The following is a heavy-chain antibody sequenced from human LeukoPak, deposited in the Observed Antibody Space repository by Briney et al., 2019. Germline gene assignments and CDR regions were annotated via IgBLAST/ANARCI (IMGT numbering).Heavy chain of an antibody. D-gene: IGHD3-10*01. CDR3: ARDRRGGLFDY. CDR1: GGSITTGGHY. Sequence: ETLSLTCTVSGGSITTGGHYWGWVRQAPGKGLEWVANIKQDGSEKYYVDSVKGRFTISRDNAKNSLYLQMNSLRAEDTAVYYCARDRRGGLFDYWGQGTLVTVSS. V-gene: IGHV3-7*01. J-gene: IGHJ4*02. CDR2: IKQDGSEK.